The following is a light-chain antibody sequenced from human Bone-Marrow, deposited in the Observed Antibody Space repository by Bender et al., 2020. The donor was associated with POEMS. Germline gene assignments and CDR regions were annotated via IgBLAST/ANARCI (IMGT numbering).Light chain of an antibody. J-gene: IGLJ2*01. CDR3: QSADSSGINVL. CDR1: IGSQT. CDR2: KDN. Sequence: SFELTQPPSVSVSPGQTATITCGGRNIGSQTVHWYQQKPGQAPVLVIYKDNERPSGIPERFSGSSSGTTVTLTISGVQAEDEADYHCQSADSSGINVLFGGGTRLTVL. V-gene: IGLV3-25*02.